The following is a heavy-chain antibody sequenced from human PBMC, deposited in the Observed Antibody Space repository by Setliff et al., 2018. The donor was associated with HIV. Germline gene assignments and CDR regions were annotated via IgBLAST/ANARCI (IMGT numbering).Heavy chain of an antibody. V-gene: IGHV5-51*01. CDR3: ARLGGSGTYYRDAFDM. CDR2: INPGDFDT. J-gene: IGHJ3*02. Sequence: GESPKISCKGSGYTFSNYWIGWVRQMPGKGLEWMGIINPGDFDTRYSPSFQGQVTISADKSISTAYLQWSSLKASDTALYFCARLGGSGTYYRDAFDMWGQGTKVTVSS. CDR1: GYTFSNYW. D-gene: IGHD3-10*01.